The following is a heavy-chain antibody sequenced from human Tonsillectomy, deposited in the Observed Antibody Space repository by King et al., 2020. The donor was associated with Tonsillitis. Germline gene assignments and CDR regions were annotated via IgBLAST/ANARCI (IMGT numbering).Heavy chain of an antibody. V-gene: IGHV3-30*04. CDR3: VRDLMSGDWNDPLGYFDY. CDR2: ISYDGSEK. CDR1: GFTFSNYA. D-gene: IGHD1-1*01. J-gene: IGHJ4*02. Sequence: VQLVESGGGVVQPGRSLRLSCAASGFTFSNYAMHWVRQAPGKGLEWVAIISYDGSEKYYADSVKGRFTISRDNSKNKMYVQMNSLSAEDTAIYYCVRDLMSGDWNDPLGYFDYWGQGALVTVSS.